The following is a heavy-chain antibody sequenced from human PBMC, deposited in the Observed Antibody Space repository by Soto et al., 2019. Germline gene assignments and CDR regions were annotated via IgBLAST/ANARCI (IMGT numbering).Heavy chain of an antibody. D-gene: IGHD3-10*01. CDR2: ISDSGGST. Sequence: PGGSLRLSCAASGFTFSTYAMSWVRQAPGKGLEWVSTISDSGGSTYYAASVKGRFTISRDNSKNTLYLLTNSLSAEDTALYYCAKFHGSGTYYNFPDYWGQGTLVPVSS. CDR1: GFTFSTYA. CDR3: AKFHGSGTYYNFPDY. J-gene: IGHJ4*02. V-gene: IGHV3-23*01.